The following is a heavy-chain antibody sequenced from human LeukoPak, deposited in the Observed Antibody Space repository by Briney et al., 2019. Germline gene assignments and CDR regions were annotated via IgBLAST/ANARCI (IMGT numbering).Heavy chain of an antibody. J-gene: IGHJ4*02. D-gene: IGHD2-2*01. CDR3: ASSGYCSSTSCYLLSY. V-gene: IGHV4-59*01. Sequence: SETLSLTCTVSGGSISSYYRSWIRQPPGKGLEWIGYIYYSGSTNYNPSLKSRVTISVDTSKNQFSLKLSSVTAADTAVYYCASSGYCSSTSCYLLSYWGQGTLVTVSS. CDR2: IYYSGST. CDR1: GGSISSYY.